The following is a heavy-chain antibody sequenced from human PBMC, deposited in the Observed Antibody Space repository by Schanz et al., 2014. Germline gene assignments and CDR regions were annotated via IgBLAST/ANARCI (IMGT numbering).Heavy chain of an antibody. CDR2: IIPVLNIA. CDR3: ARGRGFYDY. J-gene: IGHJ4*02. CDR1: GGTFSSYT. V-gene: IGHV1-69*02. D-gene: IGHD3-10*01. Sequence: QLQLVQSGAEVKKPGSSVKVSCKLSGGTFSSYTISWMRQAPGQGLEWMGKIIPVLNIATYAQRFQGRVSITADTSTNTAYMELSSLTSEDTAVHSCARGRGFYDYWGQGTLVTVSS.